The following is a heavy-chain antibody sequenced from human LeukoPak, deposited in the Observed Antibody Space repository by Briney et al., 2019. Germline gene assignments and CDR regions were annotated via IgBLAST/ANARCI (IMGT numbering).Heavy chain of an antibody. V-gene: IGHV1-8*01. Sequence: GASVKVSCQASGYTFTSYDINWVRQAGGRGPEGMGGMNPNSGNTVYAQKFQGRVTMTRDTAISTSYMEPSSLRSDATAVYYCARGRTTYFDYWGQGTLVTVSS. J-gene: IGHJ4*02. CDR1: GYTFTSYD. D-gene: IGHD1-1*01. CDR3: ARGRTTYFDY. CDR2: MNPNSGNT.